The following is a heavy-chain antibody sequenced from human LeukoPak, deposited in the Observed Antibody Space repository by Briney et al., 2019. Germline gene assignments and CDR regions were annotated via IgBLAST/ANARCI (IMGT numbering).Heavy chain of an antibody. CDR2: ICPADSDT. J-gene: IGHJ4*02. V-gene: IGHV5-51*01. Sequence: KTGESLKISCQVSGYIFTNYWIGWVRQMPGKGLESMGIICPADSDTTYSPSFQGQVTISADKSISTVYLQWSSLKASDTAIYYCARQSRDGSKTRGYYFDYWGQGTLVTVSS. D-gene: IGHD3-10*01. CDR1: GYIFTNYW. CDR3: ARQSRDGSKTRGYYFDY.